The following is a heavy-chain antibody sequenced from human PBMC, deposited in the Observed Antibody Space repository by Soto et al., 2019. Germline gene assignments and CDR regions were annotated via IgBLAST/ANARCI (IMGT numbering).Heavy chain of an antibody. CDR2: IYPGDSDT. J-gene: IGHJ4*02. V-gene: IGHV5-51*01. CDR3: ARHGGDFYCSSTSCHLDY. CDR1: GYSFTSYW. D-gene: IGHD2-2*01. Sequence: GESLKISCKGSGYSFTSYWIGWVRQMPGKGLEWMGIIYPGDSDTRYSPSFQGQVTISADKSISTAYLQWSSLKASDTAMYYCARHGGDFYCSSTSCHLDYWGQGTLVTVSS.